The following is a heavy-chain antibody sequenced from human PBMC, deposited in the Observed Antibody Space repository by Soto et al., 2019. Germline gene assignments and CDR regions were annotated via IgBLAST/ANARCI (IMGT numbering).Heavy chain of an antibody. V-gene: IGHV1-3*01. D-gene: IGHD2-15*01. CDR3: ARVLLYLSPFDY. J-gene: IGHJ4*02. Sequence: GASVKVCCKAAGYRFTSYAMDWVRHAPAPRLSSMCCITPGNGNKKYLQKFQASVTITRDTSAHTAYLELNSLTSEDTAVYYCARVLLYLSPFDYSSQGPLLT. CDR2: ITPGNGNK. CDR1: GYRFTSYA.